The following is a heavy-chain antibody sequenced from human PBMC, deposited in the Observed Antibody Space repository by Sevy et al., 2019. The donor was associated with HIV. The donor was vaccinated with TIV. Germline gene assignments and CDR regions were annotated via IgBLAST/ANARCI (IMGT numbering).Heavy chain of an antibody. Sequence: GGSLRLSCTASGFSLSSYEMNWVRQAPGKGLEWVSYITNSGSSIYYSDSVRGRFTVSRDNAKNSLYLQMKSLRAEDTAVYYCARDLPPSATTVAHFDYWGRGPLVTVSS. CDR2: ITNSGSSI. D-gene: IGHD4-17*01. V-gene: IGHV3-48*03. CDR1: GFSLSSYE. CDR3: ARDLPPSATTVAHFDY. J-gene: IGHJ4*02.